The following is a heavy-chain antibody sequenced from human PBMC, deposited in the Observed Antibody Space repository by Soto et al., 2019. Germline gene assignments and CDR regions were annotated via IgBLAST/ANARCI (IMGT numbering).Heavy chain of an antibody. CDR3: TRTSAGEGDY. Sequence: QVQLQESGPGLVKPSQTLSLTCTVSGGSISNGDYYWNWIRQPPGKGLEWIGSIYYTGITYYNPSPKSRVTMSLETSKHPFSLKLSSVPAADPAMHYCTRTSAGEGDYWGQGILVTVSS. V-gene: IGHV4-30-4*01. CDR1: GGSISNGDYY. D-gene: IGHD3-16*01. CDR2: IYYTGIT. J-gene: IGHJ4*02.